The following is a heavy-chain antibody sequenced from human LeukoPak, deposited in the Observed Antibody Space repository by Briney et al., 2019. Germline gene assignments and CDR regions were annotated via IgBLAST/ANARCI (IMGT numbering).Heavy chain of an antibody. Sequence: ASVKVSCKASGYTFTGYYMHWVRQAPGPRLEWMGWINPNSGGTNYAQKFQGRVTMTRDTSISTAYMELSRLRCEDTAVYYCARGRPTTSIAAAGVNWFDPWGQGTLVTVSS. J-gene: IGHJ5*02. CDR1: GYTFTGYY. V-gene: IGHV1-2*02. D-gene: IGHD6-13*01. CDR2: INPNSGGT. CDR3: ARGRPTTSIAAAGVNWFDP.